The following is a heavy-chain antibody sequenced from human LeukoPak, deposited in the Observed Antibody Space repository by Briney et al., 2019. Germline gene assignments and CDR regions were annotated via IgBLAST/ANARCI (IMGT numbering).Heavy chain of an antibody. CDR3: ATAIVGATYDY. D-gene: IGHD1-26*01. V-gene: IGHV1-2*02. CDR1: GYTFTGYY. Sequence: ASVTVSCTASGYTFTGYYMHWVRQAPGQALEWMGWINPNSGGTNYAQKFQGRVTMTRDTSIGTAYMELSRLRSDDTAVYYCATAIVGATYDYWGQGTLVTVSS. J-gene: IGHJ4*02. CDR2: INPNSGGT.